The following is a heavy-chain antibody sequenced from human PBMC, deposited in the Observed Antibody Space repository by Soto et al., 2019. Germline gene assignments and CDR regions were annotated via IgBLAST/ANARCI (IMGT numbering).Heavy chain of an antibody. D-gene: IGHD2-15*01. CDR3: ARGWWAHFDY. J-gene: IGHJ4*02. Sequence: EVQLVESGGGLVQPGGSLRLSCAASGFTVSSNYMNWVRQAPGKGLEWVSVIYSGVGTYYADSVKGRFTISRDNSKNTLYLQMNTLRAEDTAVYYCARGWWAHFDYWGQGTLVTVSS. V-gene: IGHV3-66*01. CDR2: IYSGVGT. CDR1: GFTVSSNY.